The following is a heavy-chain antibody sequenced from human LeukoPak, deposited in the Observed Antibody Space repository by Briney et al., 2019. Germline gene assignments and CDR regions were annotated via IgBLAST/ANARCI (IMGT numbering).Heavy chain of an antibody. V-gene: IGHV4-38-2*01. CDR2: IYHSGST. CDR1: GYSISSGYY. Sequence: SETLSLTRAVSGYSISSGYYWGWIRQPPGKGLEWIGSIYHSGSTYYNPSLKSRVTISVDTSKNQFSLKLSSVTAADTAVYYCARVRPLVVVVAAKGDWFDPWGQGTLVTVSS. J-gene: IGHJ5*02. CDR3: ARVRPLVVVVAAKGDWFDP. D-gene: IGHD2-15*01.